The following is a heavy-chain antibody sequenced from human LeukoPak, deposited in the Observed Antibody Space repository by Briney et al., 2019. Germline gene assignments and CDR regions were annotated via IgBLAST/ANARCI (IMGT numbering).Heavy chain of an antibody. CDR1: GYTFTGYY. D-gene: IGHD6-13*01. CDR2: INPSGSST. CDR3: ARDLRRQLVTSLGY. V-gene: IGHV1-46*01. Sequence: VASVKVSCTASGYTFTGYYMHWVRQAPGQGLEWMGIINPSGSSTSYEQKFQGRLTMKRDTSTSTVYMELSSLRSEDMAVYYCARDLRRQLVTSLGYWGQGTLVTVSS. J-gene: IGHJ4*02.